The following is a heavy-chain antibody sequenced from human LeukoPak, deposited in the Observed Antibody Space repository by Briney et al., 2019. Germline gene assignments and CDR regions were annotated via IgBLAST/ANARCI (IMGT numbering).Heavy chain of an antibody. CDR1: GFTFSTYW. J-gene: IGHJ4*02. Sequence: GGSLRLSCATSGFTFSTYWMSWVRQAPGKGLEWVANIKQDGSEKYYADSVTGRFTISRDNAKNLLYLQMNSLRVEDTAVYYCANGDGFDYWGQGTLDTVSS. V-gene: IGHV3-7*01. CDR3: ANGDGFDY. D-gene: IGHD5-24*01. CDR2: IKQDGSEK.